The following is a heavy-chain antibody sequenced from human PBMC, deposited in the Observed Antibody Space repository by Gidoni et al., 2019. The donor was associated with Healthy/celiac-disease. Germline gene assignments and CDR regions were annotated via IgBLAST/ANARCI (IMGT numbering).Heavy chain of an antibody. Sequence: QVQLQESGPGLVKPSQTLSLTCTVSGGSISRGGYYWSWIRQHPGKGLEWIGYIYYSGSTYYNPSLKSRVTISVDTSKNQFSLKLSSVTAADTAVYYCARDVYGGNEPGGWFDPWGQGTLVTVSS. V-gene: IGHV4-31*03. J-gene: IGHJ5*02. CDR2: IYYSGST. D-gene: IGHD4-17*01. CDR3: ARDVYGGNEPGGWFDP. CDR1: GGSISRGGYY.